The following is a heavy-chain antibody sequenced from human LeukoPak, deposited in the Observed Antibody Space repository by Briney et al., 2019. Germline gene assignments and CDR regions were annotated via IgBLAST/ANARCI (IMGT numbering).Heavy chain of an antibody. D-gene: IGHD1-26*01. J-gene: IGHJ4*02. CDR3: ARDDAVGATPGY. CDR1: GFTFSSYS. V-gene: IGHV3-21*01. CDR2: ISSSSSYI. Sequence: PGGSLRLSCAASGFTFSSYSMNWVRQAPGKGLEWVSSISSSSSYIYYADSVKGRFTISRDNAKNSLYLQMNSLRAEDTAVYYCARDDAVGATPGYWGQGTLVTVSS.